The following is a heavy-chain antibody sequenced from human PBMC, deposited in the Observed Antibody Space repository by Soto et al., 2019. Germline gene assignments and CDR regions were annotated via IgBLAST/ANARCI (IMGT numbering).Heavy chain of an antibody. V-gene: IGHV4-39*01. Sequence: SETLSLTCTVSGGSISSSSYYWGWIRQPPGKGLEWIGSIYYSGSTYYNPSLKSRVTISVDTSKNQFSLKLSSVTAADTAVYYCATYEGSGYYPHGVQGWGQGTLVTVSS. CDR2: IYYSGST. D-gene: IGHD3-22*01. J-gene: IGHJ4*02. CDR3: ATYEGSGYYPHGVQG. CDR1: GGSISSSSYY.